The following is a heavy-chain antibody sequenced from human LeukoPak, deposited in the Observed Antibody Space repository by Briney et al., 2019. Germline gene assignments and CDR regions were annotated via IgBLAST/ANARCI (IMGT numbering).Heavy chain of an antibody. J-gene: IGHJ5*02. CDR2: IYYSGST. D-gene: IGHD3-16*02. CDR3: ARDENGYVWGSFRA. V-gene: IGHV4-34*01. Sequence: SETLSLTCAVYGGSFSGYYWSWIRQPPGKGLEWIGNIYYSGSTYYNPSLESRVTMSLDTSKNQFSLKLSSVTAADTAVYYCARDENGYVWGSFRAWGQGTLVTVSS. CDR1: GGSFSGYY.